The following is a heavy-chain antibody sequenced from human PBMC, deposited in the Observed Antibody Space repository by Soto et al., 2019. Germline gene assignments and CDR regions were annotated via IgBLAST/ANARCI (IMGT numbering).Heavy chain of an antibody. CDR3: ARESEDLTSNFDY. Sequence: GGSLRLSCAAAGFTFTRYSMNWVRQAPGKGLEWVSSISSTTNYIYYGDSMKGRFTISRDNAKNSLYLEMNSLRAEDTAVYYCARESEDLTSNFDYWGQGTLVTVSS. J-gene: IGHJ4*02. CDR2: ISSTTNYI. V-gene: IGHV3-21*06. CDR1: GFTFTRYS.